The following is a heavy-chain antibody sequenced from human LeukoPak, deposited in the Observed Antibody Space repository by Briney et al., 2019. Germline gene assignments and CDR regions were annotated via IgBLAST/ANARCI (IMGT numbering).Heavy chain of an antibody. CDR1: GYTLTELS. CDR2: FDPEDGEA. Sequence: GSVKVSCKVSGYTLTELSMHWVRQAPGKGLEWMGGFDPEDGEAIYAQKFQGRVTMTEDTSTDTAYMELSSLRSEDTAVYYCATDIAVAGNYWGQGTLVTVSS. V-gene: IGHV1-24*01. J-gene: IGHJ4*02. CDR3: ATDIAVAGNY. D-gene: IGHD6-19*01.